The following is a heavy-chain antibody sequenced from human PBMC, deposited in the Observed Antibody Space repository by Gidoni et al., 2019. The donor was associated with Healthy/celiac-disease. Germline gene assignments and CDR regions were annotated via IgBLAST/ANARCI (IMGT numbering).Heavy chain of an antibody. CDR2: INHSGST. Sequence: QVQLQQWGAGLLKPSETLSLTCAVYGGSFSGYYWSWIRQPPGKGLEWIGEINHSGSTNYNPSLKSRVTISVDTSKNQFSLKLSSVTAADTAVYYCASIAAARGYYYYYGMDVWGQGTTVTVSS. V-gene: IGHV4-34*01. J-gene: IGHJ6*02. D-gene: IGHD6-13*01. CDR3: ASIAAARGYYYYYGMDV. CDR1: GGSFSGYY.